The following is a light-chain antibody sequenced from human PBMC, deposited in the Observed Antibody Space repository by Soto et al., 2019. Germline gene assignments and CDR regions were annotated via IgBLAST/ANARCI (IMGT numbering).Light chain of an antibody. CDR3: CSYAGSSTFA. Sequence: QSVLTQPASVSGSPGQSITISCTGTSSDAVSNNLVSWYQQHPGKAPKLIIYEVTKRPSGSSNRVSGPTSGNTASLTISGLQAEDEADYYCCSYAGSSTFAFGGGTKLTVL. CDR1: SSDAVSNNL. CDR2: EVT. V-gene: IGLV2-23*02. J-gene: IGLJ2*01.